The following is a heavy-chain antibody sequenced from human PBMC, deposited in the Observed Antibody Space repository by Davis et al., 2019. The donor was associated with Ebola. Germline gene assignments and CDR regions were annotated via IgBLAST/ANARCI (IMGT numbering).Heavy chain of an antibody. CDR2: IYHSGST. D-gene: IGHD3-10*02. Sequence: MPSETLSLTCAVSGGSISSGGYSWSWIRQPPGKGLEWIGYIYHSGSTYYNPSLKSRVTISVDRSKNQFSLKLSSVTAADTAVYYCAREYVRTWAFDIWGQGTMVTVSS. CDR3: AREYVRTWAFDI. CDR1: GGSISSGGYS. J-gene: IGHJ3*02. V-gene: IGHV4-30-2*01.